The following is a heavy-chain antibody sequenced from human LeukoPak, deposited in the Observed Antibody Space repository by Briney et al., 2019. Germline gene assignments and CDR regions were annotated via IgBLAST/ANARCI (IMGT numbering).Heavy chain of an antibody. Sequence: GGSLRLSCAASGFTFSSYNMNWVRQAPGKGLEWVSSISTSSTYIYYADSVKGRFTISRDNAKNSLYLQMNSLRAEDTAVYYCVRVVIPYYYAMDVWGQGTTVTVSS. CDR2: ISTSSTYI. CDR3: VRVVIPYYYAMDV. V-gene: IGHV3-21*01. J-gene: IGHJ6*02. D-gene: IGHD4-23*01. CDR1: GFTFSSYN.